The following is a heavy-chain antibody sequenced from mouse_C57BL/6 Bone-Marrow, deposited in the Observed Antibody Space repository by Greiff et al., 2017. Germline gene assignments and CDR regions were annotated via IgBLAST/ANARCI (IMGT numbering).Heavy chain of an antibody. CDR2: FDPNSGGT. D-gene: IGHD1-1*01. V-gene: IGHV1-72*01. CDR1: GYTFTSYW. Sequence: VQLQQPGAELVKPGASVKLSCKASGYTFTSYWMHWVKQRPGRGLAWIGRFDPNSGGTKYNEKFKSKATLTVDKPSSTAYMQLSSLTSEDSAVYYCARATTVGYFDYWGQGTTLTVSS. CDR3: ARATTVGYFDY. J-gene: IGHJ2*01.